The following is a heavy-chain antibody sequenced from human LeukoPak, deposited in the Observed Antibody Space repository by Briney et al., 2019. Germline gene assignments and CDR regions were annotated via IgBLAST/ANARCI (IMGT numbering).Heavy chain of an antibody. CDR2: INHSGNT. V-gene: IGHV4-34*01. Sequence: SETLSLTCAVYGGSFSGYYWSWIRQPPGKGLEWIGEINHSGNTNYNPSLKSRVTISVDTSKNQFSLKLSSVTAADTAVYYCARDYYYDSSAYFDAFYIWGQGTMVTVSS. CDR3: ARDYYYDSSAYFDAFYI. D-gene: IGHD3-22*01. CDR1: GGSFSGYY. J-gene: IGHJ3*02.